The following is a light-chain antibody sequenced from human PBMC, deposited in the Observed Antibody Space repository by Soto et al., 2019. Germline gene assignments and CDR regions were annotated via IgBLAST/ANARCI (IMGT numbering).Light chain of an antibody. CDR2: EVT. Sequence: QSALTQPASVSGSPGQSITISCTGTSSDVGGYNSVSWYQQHPGKAPKLMIYEVTNRPSGVSNRFSGSKSGDTASLTISGLQAEDEADYYCSSYRSSTTFVFGTGTKLTVL. CDR1: SSDVGGYNS. V-gene: IGLV2-14*01. J-gene: IGLJ1*01. CDR3: SSYRSSTTFV.